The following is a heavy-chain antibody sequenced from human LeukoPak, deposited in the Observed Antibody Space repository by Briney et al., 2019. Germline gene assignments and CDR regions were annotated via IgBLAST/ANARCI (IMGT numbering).Heavy chain of an antibody. J-gene: IGHJ6*03. CDR3: ARARLYFYYMDV. V-gene: IGHV4-59*01. Sequence: SETLSLTCTVSGGSISSYYWSWIRQSPGKELEWIGYIHYSGNTNYNPSLKSRVTISVDTSKNQFSLKLSSVTAADTAVYYCARARLYFYYMDVWGKGTTVTISS. CDR2: IHYSGNT. CDR1: GGSISSYY.